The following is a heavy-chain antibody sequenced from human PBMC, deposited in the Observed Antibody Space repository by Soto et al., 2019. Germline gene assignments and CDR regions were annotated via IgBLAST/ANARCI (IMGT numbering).Heavy chain of an antibody. J-gene: IGHJ6*02. Sequence: PSETLSLTCVISGDSVCSNSAGWNWIRQSPSRDLEWLGRTYYKSKWNNDYALSVKSRITINPDTSKNQFSLHLYSVTPEDTAVYYCTGITWFRGMDVCGQGTRIPVSS. CDR2: TYYKSKWNN. D-gene: IGHD3-10*01. CDR1: GDSVCSNSAG. V-gene: IGHV6-1*01. CDR3: TGITWFRGMDV.